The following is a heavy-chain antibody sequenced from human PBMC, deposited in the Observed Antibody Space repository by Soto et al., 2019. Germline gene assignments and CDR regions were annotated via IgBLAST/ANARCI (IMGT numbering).Heavy chain of an antibody. CDR2: INPTGST. J-gene: IGHJ5*02. CDR3: ARANGLRLGELSWGGPNWFDP. D-gene: IGHD3-16*02. Sequence: QVRLQQWGAGLLKPSETLSLTCAVYGGSFIGYYWSWIRQPPGKGLEWIGEINPTGSTKYNPSLMSRVTILIDASKNQFSLKLSSVTAAVTAMYYCARANGLRLGELSWGGPNWFDPWGQGTLVNVSS. V-gene: IGHV4-34*01. CDR1: GGSFIGYY.